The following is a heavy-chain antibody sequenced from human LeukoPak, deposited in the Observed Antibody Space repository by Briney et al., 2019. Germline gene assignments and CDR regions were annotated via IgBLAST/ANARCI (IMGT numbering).Heavy chain of an antibody. J-gene: IGHJ4*02. CDR2: IKQDGSEK. Sequence: GGSLRLSCAASGFTISNYWMSWVRQAPGKGLEWVANIKQDGSEKYYVDSGKGRFTISRDNAKSSLYLQMNSLRAEDTAVYYCARSRYSSSPPGYWGQGTLVTVSS. CDR1: GFTISNYW. V-gene: IGHV3-7*05. CDR3: ARSRYSSSPPGY. D-gene: IGHD6-13*01.